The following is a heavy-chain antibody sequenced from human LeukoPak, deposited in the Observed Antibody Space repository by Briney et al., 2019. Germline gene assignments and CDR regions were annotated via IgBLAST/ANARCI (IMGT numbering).Heavy chain of an antibody. Sequence: GGSLRLSCAASGFTFNTYWMNWVRQAPGKGLEWVANIKQDGSEKSYVDSVKGRFTISRDNAKNSLYLQMNSLRAEDTAVYYCARHGSRRGAWFDTWGQGTLVTVSS. J-gene: IGHJ5*02. CDR3: ARHGSRRGAWFDT. V-gene: IGHV3-7*01. CDR2: IKQDGSEK. CDR1: GFTFNTYW. D-gene: IGHD3-10*01.